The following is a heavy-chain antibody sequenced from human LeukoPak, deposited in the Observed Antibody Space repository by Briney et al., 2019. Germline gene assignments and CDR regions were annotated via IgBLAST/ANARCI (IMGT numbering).Heavy chain of an antibody. Sequence: PGGSLRLSCAASGFTFSSYEMNWVRQAPGKGLEWVSYISSSGSTIYYADSVKGRFTISRDNAKNSLYLQMNSLRAEDTAVYYCARRLRRNHFDYWGQGTLVTVSS. CDR2: ISSSGSTI. CDR3: ARRLRRNHFDY. D-gene: IGHD4-17*01. CDR1: GFTFSSYE. J-gene: IGHJ4*02. V-gene: IGHV3-48*03.